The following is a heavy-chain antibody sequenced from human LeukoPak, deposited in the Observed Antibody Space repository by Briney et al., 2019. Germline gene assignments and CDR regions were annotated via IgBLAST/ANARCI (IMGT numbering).Heavy chain of an antibody. D-gene: IGHD6-13*01. CDR1: GYTFTGCY. CDR2: INPNSGGT. Sequence: ASVKVSCKASGYTFTGCYMHWVRQAPGQGLEWMGWINPNSGGTNYAQKFQGRVTMTRDTSISTAYMELSRLRSDDTAVYYCAREGVAAAGGFDYWGQGTLVTVSS. CDR3: AREGVAAAGGFDY. V-gene: IGHV1-2*02. J-gene: IGHJ4*02.